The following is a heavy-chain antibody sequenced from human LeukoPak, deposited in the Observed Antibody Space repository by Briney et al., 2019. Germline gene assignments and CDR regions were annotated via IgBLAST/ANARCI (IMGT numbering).Heavy chain of an antibody. CDR1: GFTFSSYE. Sequence: GGSLRLSCAASGFTFSSYEMNWVRQAPGKGLEWVSYISSSGSTIYYADSVKGRFTISRDNAKHSLYLQRNSLRAEDTAVYYCARESVTMVRRAFDIWGQGTMVTVSS. CDR2: ISSSGSTI. V-gene: IGHV3-48*03. J-gene: IGHJ3*02. D-gene: IGHD3-10*01. CDR3: ARESVTMVRRAFDI.